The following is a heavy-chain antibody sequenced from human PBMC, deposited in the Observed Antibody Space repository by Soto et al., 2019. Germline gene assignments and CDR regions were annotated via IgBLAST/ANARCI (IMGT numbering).Heavy chain of an antibody. J-gene: IGHJ4*02. V-gene: IGHV4-34*01. Sequence: PSETLSLTCVVYGESFNDYYWSWIRQPPGKALEWIGDVSRGGTTNYNPSLKSRVTISVDPPKNQFSLELNSVTAADTAVYYCARANPSRPDFWSQGSLVTVSS. CDR2: VSRGGTT. CDR3: ARANPSRPDF. D-gene: IGHD6-6*01. CDR1: GESFNDYY.